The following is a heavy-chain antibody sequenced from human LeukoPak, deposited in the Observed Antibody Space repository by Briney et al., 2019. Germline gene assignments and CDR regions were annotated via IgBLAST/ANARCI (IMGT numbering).Heavy chain of an antibody. D-gene: IGHD6-13*01. Sequence: SQTLSLTCAISGDSVSSNSTAWNWIRQSPSRGLEWLGRTYYRSKWYNDYAVSVKSRITINPDTSKNQFSLKLSSVTAADTAVYYCARGGVRPLWIAAAGTGLFDPWGQGTLVTVSS. J-gene: IGHJ5*02. CDR3: ARGGVRPLWIAAAGTGLFDP. CDR1: GDSVSSNSTA. V-gene: IGHV6-1*01. CDR2: TYYRSKWYN.